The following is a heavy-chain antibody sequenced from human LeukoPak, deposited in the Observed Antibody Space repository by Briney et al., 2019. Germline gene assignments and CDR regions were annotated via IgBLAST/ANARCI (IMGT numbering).Heavy chain of an antibody. D-gene: IGHD3-22*01. CDR2: ISSSGSTI. Sequence: GGSLRLSCAASGFPFSDYYMSWIRQAPGKGLEWVSYISSSGSTIYYADSVKGRFTISRDNAKNSLYLQMNSLRAEDTAVYYCARDQPGYYYDSSGSLTGFDYWGQGTLVTVSS. CDR3: ARDQPGYYYDSSGSLTGFDY. CDR1: GFPFSDYY. V-gene: IGHV3-11*01. J-gene: IGHJ4*02.